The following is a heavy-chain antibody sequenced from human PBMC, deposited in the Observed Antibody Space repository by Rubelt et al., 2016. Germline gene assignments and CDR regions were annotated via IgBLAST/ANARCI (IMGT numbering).Heavy chain of an antibody. V-gene: IGHV4-31*03. CDR1: GVSMSTGGPY. CDR2: IYYTGTT. D-gene: IGHD1-26*01. Sequence: QVQLQESGPGLVKPSQTLSLTCTVSGVSMSTGGPYWSWIRQHPGKGLEWIGYIYYTGTTYYNPSLKSRVSISVDTSKNQFSLNLSSVTAADTAVYYCASERRMEGPTSAFDIWGQGTMVTVS. J-gene: IGHJ3*02. CDR3: ASERRMEGPTSAFDI.